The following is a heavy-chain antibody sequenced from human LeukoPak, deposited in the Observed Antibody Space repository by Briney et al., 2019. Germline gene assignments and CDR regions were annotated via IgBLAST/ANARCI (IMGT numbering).Heavy chain of an antibody. Sequence: GGSLGLSCAISGLTFHDYAMTWVRQAPGKGLEWVSTIVGDSSKTYYADSVKGRFTISRDNSNYMLFLHINNLRAEDTAIYYCAKQPYNYYYLDVWGKGTTVTVSS. V-gene: IGHV3-23*01. D-gene: IGHD2-21*01. J-gene: IGHJ6*03. CDR1: GLTFHDYA. CDR2: IVGDSSKT. CDR3: AKQPYNYYYLDV.